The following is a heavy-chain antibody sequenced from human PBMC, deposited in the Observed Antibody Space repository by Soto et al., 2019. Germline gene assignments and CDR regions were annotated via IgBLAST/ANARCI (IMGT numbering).Heavy chain of an antibody. CDR1: GFSFSGYA. J-gene: IGHJ4*02. CDR3: AKDSIPYSSSYDLDH. V-gene: IGHV3-23*01. D-gene: IGHD6-6*01. CDR2: ITGTGVRI. Sequence: EVQLLESGGGLVQPGGSLRLSCVASGFSFSGYAMSWVRQAPGKGLVWVSSITGTGVRIYYADSVSGRFTISRDNSKNTLYLQMSSLRAEDAARYYCAKDSIPYSSSYDLDHWGRGALVTVSS.